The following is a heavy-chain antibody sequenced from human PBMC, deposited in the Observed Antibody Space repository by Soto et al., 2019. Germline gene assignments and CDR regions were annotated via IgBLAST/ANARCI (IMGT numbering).Heavy chain of an antibody. Sequence: GGSLRLSCAASGFIFNEYGMHWVRQAPGKGLEWVAVIWYDGSNKYYADSVKGRFTISRDNSKNTMSLQMNNLRAEDTAVYYCASWGCSGTNCNLNQRSYDLWGQGTLVTVSS. CDR2: IWYDGSNK. D-gene: IGHD2-15*01. CDR3: ASWGCSGTNCNLNQRSYDL. V-gene: IGHV3-33*03. CDR1: GFIFNEYG. J-gene: IGHJ4*02.